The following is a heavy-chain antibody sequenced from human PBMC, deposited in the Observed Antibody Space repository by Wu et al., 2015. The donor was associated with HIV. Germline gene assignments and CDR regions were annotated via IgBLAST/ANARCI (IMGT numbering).Heavy chain of an antibody. V-gene: IGHV1-8*03. CDR1: GYTFTSYD. D-gene: IGHD6-19*01. Sequence: QVQLVQSGAEVKKPGASVKVSCKASGYTFTSYDINWVRQATGQGLEWMGWMNPNSGNTGYAQKFQGRVTITRNTSISTAYMELSSLRSEDTAVYYCARGRYNGGQWLVWVEDAFDIWGQGTMVTVSS. J-gene: IGHJ3*02. CDR3: ARGRYNGGQWLVWVEDAFDI. CDR2: MNPNSGNT.